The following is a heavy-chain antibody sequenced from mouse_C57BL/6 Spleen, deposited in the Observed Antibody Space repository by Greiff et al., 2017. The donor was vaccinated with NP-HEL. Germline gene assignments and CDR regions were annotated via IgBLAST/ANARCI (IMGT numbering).Heavy chain of an antibody. V-gene: IGHV14-4*01. Sequence: EVQLQQSGAELVRPGASVKLSCTASGFNIKDDYMHWVKQRPEQGLEWIGWIDPENGDTEYASKFQGKATITADTSSNTAYLQLSSLTSEGTAVYYCTTCYDGSIAYWGQGTLVTVSA. J-gene: IGHJ3*01. CDR3: TTCYDGSIAY. CDR2: IDPENGDT. D-gene: IGHD2-3*01. CDR1: GFNIKDDY.